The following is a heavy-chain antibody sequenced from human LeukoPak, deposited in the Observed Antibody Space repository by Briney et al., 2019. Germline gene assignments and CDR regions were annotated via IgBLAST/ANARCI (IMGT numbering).Heavy chain of an antibody. CDR2: ISHDGNSK. J-gene: IGHJ4*02. V-gene: IGHV3-30*03. Sequence: GGSLRLSCAASGFTLSTYGMHWVRQAPGKGLEWVAMISHDGNSKQYADFAKGRFTISRDNSKNTLYLQMNSLTTEDTAVYYCARDRDYAFDYWGQGTLVTVSS. CDR3: ARDRDYAFDY. CDR1: GFTLSTYG. D-gene: IGHD4-17*01.